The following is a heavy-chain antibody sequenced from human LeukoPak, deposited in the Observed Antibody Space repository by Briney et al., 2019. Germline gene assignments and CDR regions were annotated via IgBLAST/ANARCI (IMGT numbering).Heavy chain of an antibody. J-gene: IGHJ6*03. D-gene: IGHD1-26*01. CDR2: IYSGGST. CDR3: ARTPNSGSYYAYYYYMDV. Sequence: GGSLRLSCEASGFSVSSYYLSWVRQAPGKGLEWVSLIYSGGSTRYADSVKGRFSISRDISKNTLYLQMSGLRADDTAVYYCARTPNSGSYYAYYYYMDVWGKGTTVTISS. CDR1: GFSVSSYY. V-gene: IGHV3-53*01.